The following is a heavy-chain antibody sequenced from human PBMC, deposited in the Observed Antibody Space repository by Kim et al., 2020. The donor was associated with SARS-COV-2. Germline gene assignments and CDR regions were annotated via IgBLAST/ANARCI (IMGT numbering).Heavy chain of an antibody. V-gene: IGHV3-30*04. J-gene: IGHJ3*02. CDR1: GFTFSSYA. D-gene: IGHD3-9*01. CDR2: ISYDGSNK. CDR3: ATDIKPLRAFDI. Sequence: GGSLRLSCAASGFTFSSYAMHWVRQAPGKGLEWVAVISYDGSNKFYADSVRGRFTISRDNSKNTLYLEMNSLRAEDSALFYCATDIKPLRAFDIWGQGT.